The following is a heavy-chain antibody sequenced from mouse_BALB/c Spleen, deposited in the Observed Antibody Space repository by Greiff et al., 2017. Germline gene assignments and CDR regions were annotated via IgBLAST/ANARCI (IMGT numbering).Heavy chain of an antibody. CDR3: ARGGYDGSYWYFDV. D-gene: IGHD2-2*01. CDR1: GYTFTDYN. V-gene: IGHV1S29*02. J-gene: IGHJ1*01. CDR2: IYPYNGGT. Sequence: VQLKESGPELVKPGASVKISCKASGYTFTDYNMHWVKQSHGKSLEWIGYIYPYNGGTGYNQKFKSKATLTVDNSSSTAYMELRSLTSEDSAVYYCARGGYDGSYWYFDVWGAGTTVTVSS.